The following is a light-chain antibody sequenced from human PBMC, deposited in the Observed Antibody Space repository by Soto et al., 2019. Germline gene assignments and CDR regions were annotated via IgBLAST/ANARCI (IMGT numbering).Light chain of an antibody. J-gene: IGKJ4*01. CDR2: AAS. Sequence: DIQMTQSPSSLAASVGDRVTITCRASQGIRNYLVWYQQKPGKPPKALIYAASTLQSGVPSRFSGSGSGREFTLTISGLQPEDVATYYCQHVYTAPMTFGGGTKVEIK. CDR3: QHVYTAPMT. V-gene: IGKV1-27*01. CDR1: QGIRNY.